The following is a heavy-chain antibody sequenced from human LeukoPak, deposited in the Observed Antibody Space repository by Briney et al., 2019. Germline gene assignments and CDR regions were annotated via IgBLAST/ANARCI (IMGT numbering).Heavy chain of an antibody. CDR2: ISSSGSTI. D-gene: IGHD5-18*01. CDR1: GFTFSSYE. Sequence: PGGSLRLSCAASGFTFSSYEMNWVRQAPGKGLEWVSYISSSGSTIYYADSVKGRFTISRDNAKNSLYLQMNSLRAEDTAVYYCARVHGGYSYGYEYFDYWGQGTLVTVSS. CDR3: ARVHGGYSYGYEYFDY. V-gene: IGHV3-48*03. J-gene: IGHJ4*02.